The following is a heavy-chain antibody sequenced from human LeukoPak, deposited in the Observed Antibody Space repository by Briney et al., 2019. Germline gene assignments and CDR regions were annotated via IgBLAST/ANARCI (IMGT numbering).Heavy chain of an antibody. Sequence: ASVKVSCKASGYTFTGYYMHWVRQAPGQGLEWMGWINPYSGYTKYAQKFQDRVTMTRDTSINTAYLELSSLRFDDTAVYYCAREGRERPHYYDYWGQGSLVAVSP. J-gene: IGHJ4*02. CDR1: GYTFTGYY. D-gene: IGHD1-26*01. V-gene: IGHV1-2*02. CDR3: AREGRERPHYYDY. CDR2: INPYSGYT.